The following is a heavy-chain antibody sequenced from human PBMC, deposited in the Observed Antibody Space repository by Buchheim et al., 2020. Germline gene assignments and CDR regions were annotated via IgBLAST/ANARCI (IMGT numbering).Heavy chain of an antibody. D-gene: IGHD6-13*01. CDR2: TWYDGSNK. CDR1: GFTFGSYA. CDR3: ARDLRSSSWYSPGYMDV. V-gene: IGHV3-33*01. Sequence: QVQLVESGGGVVQPGRSLRLSCAASGFTFGSYAMHWVRQAPGKGLEWVAVTWYDGSNKYYADSVKGRFTISRDNSKNTLYLQMNSLRAEDTAVYYCARDLRSSSWYSPGYMDVWGKGTT. J-gene: IGHJ6*03.